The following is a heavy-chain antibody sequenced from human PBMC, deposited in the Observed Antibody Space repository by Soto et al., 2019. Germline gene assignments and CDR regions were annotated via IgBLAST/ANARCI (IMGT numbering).Heavy chain of an antibody. CDR3: ARRGGIAARPRGYYGMDV. J-gene: IGHJ6*02. CDR1: GYTFTSYG. CDR2: ISAYNGNT. V-gene: IGHV1-18*04. Sequence: QVQLVQSGAEVKKPGASVKVSCKASGYTFTSYGISWVRQAPGQGLEWMGWISAYNGNTNYAQKLQGRVTMTTDTSTSTAYMELRSRRSDDTAVYYCARRGGIAARPRGYYGMDVWGQGTTVTVSS. D-gene: IGHD6-6*01.